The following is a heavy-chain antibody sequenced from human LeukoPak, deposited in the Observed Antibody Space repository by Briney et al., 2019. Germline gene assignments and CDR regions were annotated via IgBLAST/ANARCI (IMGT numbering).Heavy chain of an antibody. J-gene: IGHJ6*02. Sequence: SETLSLTCAVYGGSFSGYYWSWIRQPPGKGLEWIGEINHSGSTNYNPSLKSRVTISVDTSKNQFSLKLSSVTAADTAVYYCARTRVREQYGMDVWGQGTTVTVSS. D-gene: IGHD3-10*01. CDR1: GGSFSGYY. CDR3: ARTRVREQYGMDV. V-gene: IGHV4-34*01. CDR2: INHSGST.